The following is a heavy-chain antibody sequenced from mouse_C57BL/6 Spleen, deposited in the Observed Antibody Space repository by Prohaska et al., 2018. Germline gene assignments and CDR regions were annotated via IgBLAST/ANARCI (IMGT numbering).Heavy chain of an antibody. CDR1: GYAFTNYL. CDR2: INPGSGGT. CDR3: ARSGPLTVHQGAMDY. V-gene: IGHV1-54*01. J-gene: IGHJ4*01. D-gene: IGHD3-2*02. Sequence: QVQLQQSGAELVRPGTSVKVSCKASGYAFTNYLIEWVKQRPGQGLEWIGVINPGSGGTNYNEKFKGKATLTADKSSSTAYMQLSSLTSEDSAVYFCARSGPLTVHQGAMDYWGQGTSVTVSS.